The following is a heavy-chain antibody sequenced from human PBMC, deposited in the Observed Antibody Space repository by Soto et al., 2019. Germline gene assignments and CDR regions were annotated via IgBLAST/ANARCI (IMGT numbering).Heavy chain of an antibody. D-gene: IGHD2-15*01. CDR2: IYYSGST. Sequence: PSETLSLTCTVSGGSISSSSYYWGWIRQPPGKGLEWIGSIYYSGSTYYNPSLKSRVTISVDTSKNQFSLKLSSVTAADTAVYYCARCSGGSCLYWGQGTLVTVSS. CDR1: GGSISSSSYY. CDR3: ARCSGGSCLY. V-gene: IGHV4-39*01. J-gene: IGHJ4*02.